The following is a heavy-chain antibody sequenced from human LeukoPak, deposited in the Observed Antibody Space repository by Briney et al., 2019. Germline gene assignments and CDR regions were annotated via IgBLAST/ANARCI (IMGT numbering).Heavy chain of an antibody. J-gene: IGHJ4*02. CDR1: GDSISSYY. CDR2: IYYRGNT. Sequence: SETLSLTCTVSGDSISSYYWSWIRQPPGKGLEWIGYIYYRGNTKYNPSLQSRVTLSVDTSKNQFFLKLSPVTAADTAVYYCARHTLFEYWGEGTLVTVSS. V-gene: IGHV4-59*08. CDR3: ARHTLFEY. D-gene: IGHD3-10*02.